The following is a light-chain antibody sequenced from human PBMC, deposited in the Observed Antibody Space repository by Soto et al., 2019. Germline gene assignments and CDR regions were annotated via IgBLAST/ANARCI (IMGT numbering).Light chain of an antibody. CDR3: QQYYSTPYT. CDR1: QSVLYSSNNKNY. CDR2: WAS. V-gene: IGKV4-1*01. J-gene: IGKJ2*01. Sequence: DIVMTQSPDSLAVSLGERATINCKSSQSVLYSSNNKNYLAWYQQKPGQPPKLLIYWASTRESGVPDRFSGSASGTDFTLTISSLQAEDVAVYYCQQYYSTPYTFGQRTKLQIK.